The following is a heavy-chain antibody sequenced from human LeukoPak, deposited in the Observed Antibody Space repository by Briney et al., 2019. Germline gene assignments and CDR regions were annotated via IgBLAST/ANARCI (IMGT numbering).Heavy chain of an antibody. Sequence: WGSLTLSCAASGFIFSSYWMTWVRQAPGKGLEWVANIKDDGREKHYVDSVQGRFTISRDNAKNSVYLQMNSLRVEDTAVYYCGIDNHRPFDLCGQGSLVTVSS. CDR2: IKDDGREK. CDR3: GIDNHRPFDL. V-gene: IGHV3-7*01. CDR1: GFIFSSYW. J-gene: IGHJ4*02.